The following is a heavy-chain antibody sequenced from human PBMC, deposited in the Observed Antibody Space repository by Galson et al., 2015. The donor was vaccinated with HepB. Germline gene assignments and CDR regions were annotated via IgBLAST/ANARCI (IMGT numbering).Heavy chain of an antibody. J-gene: IGHJ4*02. Sequence: SLRLSCAASGFTFSSYAMSWVRQAPGKGLEWVSAISGSGGSTYYADSVKGRFTISRDNSKNTLYLQMNSLRAEDTAVYYCAKVTYYYDSSGYYHFDYWGQGTLVTVSS. CDR1: GFTFSSYA. CDR2: ISGSGGST. V-gene: IGHV3-23*01. D-gene: IGHD3-22*01. CDR3: AKVTYYYDSSGYYHFDY.